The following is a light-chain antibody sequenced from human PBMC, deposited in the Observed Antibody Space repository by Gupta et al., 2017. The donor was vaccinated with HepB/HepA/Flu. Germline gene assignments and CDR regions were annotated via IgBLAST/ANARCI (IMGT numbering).Light chain of an antibody. CDR2: YDS. Sequence: SYVLTQPPSVSVAPGKTARITCGGNKIGSKSVHWYQQKPGQTPVLVIYYDSDRPSGIPERFSGSNSGNTATLTISRVEAGDEADYYCQVWDRSSDHLVFGGRTKLTVL. J-gene: IGLJ2*01. CDR3: QVWDRSSDHLV. V-gene: IGLV3-21*04. CDR1: KIGSKS.